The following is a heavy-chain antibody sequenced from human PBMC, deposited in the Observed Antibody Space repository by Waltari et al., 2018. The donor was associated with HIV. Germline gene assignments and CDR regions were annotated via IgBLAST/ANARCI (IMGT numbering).Heavy chain of an antibody. V-gene: IGHV4-34*01. CDR1: GGSFSDYY. J-gene: IGHJ5*02. CDR3: ARRYMVRGVMRWFDP. CDR2: INPSGST. D-gene: IGHD3-10*01. Sequence: HVQLQQWGAGLLKPSETLSLTCAVYGGSFSDYYWSWIRQPPGKGLEYIGEINPSGSTNYNPSFQSRVTISVDTSKNQFSLKRSSVTAAETAVYYCARRYMVRGVMRWFDPWGQGTLVTVSS.